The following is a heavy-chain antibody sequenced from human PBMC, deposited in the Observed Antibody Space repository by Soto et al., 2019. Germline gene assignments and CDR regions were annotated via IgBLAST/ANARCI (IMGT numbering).Heavy chain of an antibody. CDR2: INNSGGTT. CDR3: AKCDPARHYYFYYGMDV. Sequence: GGFLRLSCAASGFTFSSYAMSWVRQAPGKGLEWVSGINNSGGTTYYADSVKGRFTISRDNSKNTLYLQMNSLRAEDTAVYYCAKCDPARHYYFYYGMDVWGQGTTVTVSS. J-gene: IGHJ6*02. V-gene: IGHV3-23*01. CDR1: GFTFSSYA.